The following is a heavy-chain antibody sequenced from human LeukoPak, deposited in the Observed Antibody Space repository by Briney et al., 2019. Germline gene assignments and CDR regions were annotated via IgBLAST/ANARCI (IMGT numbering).Heavy chain of an antibody. CDR1: GYTFTGYY. V-gene: IGHV1-2*02. Sequence: ASVKVSCKASGYTFTGYYMHWVRQAPGQGLEWMGWINPNSGGTNYAQKFQGRVTMTRDTSISTAYMELSSLRSEDTAVYYCAREIAGHSSGRGAFDIWGQGSMVTVSS. D-gene: IGHD6-19*01. J-gene: IGHJ3*02. CDR2: INPNSGGT. CDR3: AREIAGHSSGRGAFDI.